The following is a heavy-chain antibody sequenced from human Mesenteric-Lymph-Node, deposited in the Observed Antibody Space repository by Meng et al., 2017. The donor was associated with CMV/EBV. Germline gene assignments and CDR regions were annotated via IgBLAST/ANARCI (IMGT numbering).Heavy chain of an antibody. J-gene: IGHJ6*02. CDR1: GYTFTSYD. CDR2: MNPNSGNT. V-gene: IGHV1-8*02. Sequence: ASVKVSCKASGYTFTSYDINWVRQATGQGLEWMGWMNPNSGNTGYAQKFQGRVTMTEDTSTDTAYMELSSLRSEDTAVYYCATGRYYYYGMDVWGQGTTVTVSS. CDR3: ATGRYYYYGMDV.